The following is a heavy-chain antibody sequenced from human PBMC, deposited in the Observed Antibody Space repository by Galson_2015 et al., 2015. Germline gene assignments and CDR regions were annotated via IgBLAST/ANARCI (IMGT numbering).Heavy chain of an antibody. V-gene: IGHV3-15*01. CDR2: IKSKTDGGTT. CDR3: TTDHILLWFGELLGTET. Sequence: SLRLSCAASGFTFSNAWMSWVRQAPAKGLEWVGRIKSKTDGGTTDYAAPVKGRFTISRDDSKNTLYLQMNSLKTEDTAVYYCTTDHILLWFGELLGTETWGQGTLVTVSS. D-gene: IGHD3-10*01. J-gene: IGHJ4*02. CDR1: GFTFSNAW.